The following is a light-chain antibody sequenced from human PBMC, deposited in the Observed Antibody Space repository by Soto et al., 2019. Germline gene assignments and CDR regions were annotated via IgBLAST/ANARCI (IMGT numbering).Light chain of an antibody. Sequence: DIQMTQSPSSVSASVGDSVTMTCRASQGITNGLAWYQQKPGKAPKPLIYGASSLQSGVPSRFSGGGSGTEFILTITGLQTEDFATYYCQQYENYWTFGQGTKVEIK. CDR2: GAS. CDR1: QGITNG. V-gene: IGKV1D-16*01. CDR3: QQYENYWT. J-gene: IGKJ1*01.